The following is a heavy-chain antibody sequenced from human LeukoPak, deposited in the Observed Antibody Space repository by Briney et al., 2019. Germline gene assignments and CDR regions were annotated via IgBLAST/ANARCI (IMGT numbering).Heavy chain of an antibody. J-gene: IGHJ4*02. CDR1: GFTFSSYA. Sequence: GGSLRLSCAASGFTFSSYAMSWVRQAPGKGLEWVSDISGSGDSTNYADSVKGRFTISRDNSKNTLYLQMNSLRAEDTAIYYCAKSRGSYWVPEFDYWGQGTLVTVS. CDR3: AKSRGSYWVPEFDY. V-gene: IGHV3-23*01. D-gene: IGHD1-26*01. CDR2: ISGSGDST.